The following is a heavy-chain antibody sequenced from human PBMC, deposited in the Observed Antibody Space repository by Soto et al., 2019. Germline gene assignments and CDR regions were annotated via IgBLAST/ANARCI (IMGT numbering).Heavy chain of an antibody. V-gene: IGHV3-30*04. CDR2: ISYDGRQK. CDR3: ASISHFRPVIQATAVTSSRDAAFDI. CDR1: GFTFSDYA. D-gene: IGHD2-21*02. J-gene: IGHJ3*02. Sequence: QVQLVESGGGVVQPQRSLSLSCAASGFTFSDYAMHWVRRAPGKGLEWVAAISYDGRQKFYTESVKGRFSISTDNSKNSLYLQMNRLRPEDTAAYYRASISHFRPVIQATAVTSSRDAAFDIWGQGTMVTVSS.